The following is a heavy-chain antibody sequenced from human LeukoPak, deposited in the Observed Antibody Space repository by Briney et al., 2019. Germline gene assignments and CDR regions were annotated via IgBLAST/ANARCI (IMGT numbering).Heavy chain of an antibody. CDR1: GVTFSSYT. J-gene: IGHJ4*02. CDR2: IIDSGYYT. Sequence: GSSLRLSCAASGVTFSSYTMSWVRQAPGKGLEWVSTIIDSGYYTYYADSVKGRFTISRDNSKNTLHLQMNSLRGEDTAVYYCTKAGLRGDDSHAKLSDYWGQGTLVTVSS. CDR3: TKAGLRGDDSHAKLSDY. D-gene: IGHD2-21*01. V-gene: IGHV3-23*01.